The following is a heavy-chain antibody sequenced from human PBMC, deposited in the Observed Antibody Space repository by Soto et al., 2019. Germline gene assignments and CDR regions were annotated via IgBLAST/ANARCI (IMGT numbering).Heavy chain of an antibody. V-gene: IGHV1-18*01. D-gene: IGHD3-22*01. CDR1: GGTFSSYA. J-gene: IGHJ4*02. CDR3: ARHYRQHYYYDGYLRFFDY. Sequence: QVQLVQSGAEVKKPGSSVKVSCKASGGTFSSYAISWVRQAPGQGLEWMGGISTSNGSTLYAQKLQGRVSMTTDTSTSTAYMELRSLSSDDTAVFYCARHYRQHYYYDGYLRFFDYWGQGTLVTVSS. CDR2: ISTSNGST.